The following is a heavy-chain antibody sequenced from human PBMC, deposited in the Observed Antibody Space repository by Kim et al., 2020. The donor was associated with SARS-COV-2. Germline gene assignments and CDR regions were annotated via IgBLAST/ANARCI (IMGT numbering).Heavy chain of an antibody. J-gene: IGHJ3*02. CDR2: IDWDDDK. CDR1: GFSLSTSGMC. D-gene: IGHD3-10*01. V-gene: IGHV2-70*01. CDR3: ARGMVRGPYPGAFDI. Sequence: SGPTLVNPTQTLTLTCTFSGFSLSTSGMCVSWIRQPPGKALEWLALIDWDDDKYYSTSLKTRLTISKDTSKNQVVLTMTNMDPVDTATYYCARGMVRGPYPGAFDIWGQGTMVTVSS.